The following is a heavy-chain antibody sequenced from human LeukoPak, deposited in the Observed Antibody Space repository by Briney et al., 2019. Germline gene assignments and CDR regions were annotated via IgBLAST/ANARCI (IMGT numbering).Heavy chain of an antibody. V-gene: IGHV4-39*02. Sequence: SETLSLTCTVSGGSISSSSYYWGWIRQPPGKGLEWIGSIYYSGSTYYNPSLKSRVTISVDTSKNQFSLKLSSVIAADTAVYYCAREDIVVVPAEAFDYWGQGTLVTVSS. D-gene: IGHD2-2*01. CDR3: AREDIVVVPAEAFDY. CDR2: IYYSGST. J-gene: IGHJ4*02. CDR1: GGSISSSSYY.